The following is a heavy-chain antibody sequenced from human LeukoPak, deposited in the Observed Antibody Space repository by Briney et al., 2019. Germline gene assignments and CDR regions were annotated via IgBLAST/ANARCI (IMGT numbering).Heavy chain of an antibody. V-gene: IGHV3-23*01. CDR2: IIYSGGAT. CDR1: GFTFSRSA. CDR3: AKDGLYYDGSEHVYYFDS. J-gene: IGHJ4*02. D-gene: IGHD3-22*01. Sequence: PGGSLRLSCAASGFTFSRSAMTWVRQGPGRGLEFVASIIYSGGATYYADSVKGRFTISRDSSKNTLYLQMNSLRAEDTALYYCAKDGLYYDGSEHVYYFDSWGQGTLVTVSS.